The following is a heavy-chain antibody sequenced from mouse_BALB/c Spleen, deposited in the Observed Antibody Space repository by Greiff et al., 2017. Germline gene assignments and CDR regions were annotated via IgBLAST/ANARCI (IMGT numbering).Heavy chain of an antibody. J-gene: IGHJ4*01. V-gene: IGHV1-5*01. CDR2: IYPGNSDT. Sequence: EVQLQQSGTVLARPGASVKMSCKASGYTFTSYWMHWVKQRPGQGLEWIGAIYPGNSDTSYNQKFKGKAKLTAVTSTSTAYMELSSLTNEDSAVYYCTRREITTPYAMDYWGQGTSVTVSS. D-gene: IGHD1-1*01. CDR1: GYTFTSYW. CDR3: TRREITTPYAMDY.